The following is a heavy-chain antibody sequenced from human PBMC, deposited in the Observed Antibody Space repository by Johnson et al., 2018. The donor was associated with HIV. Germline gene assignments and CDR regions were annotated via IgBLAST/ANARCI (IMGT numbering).Heavy chain of an antibody. Sequence: VQLVEYGGGVVRPGGSLRLSCAASGFTFSSYAMSWVRQAPGKGLEWVSAISGSGGSTYYADSVKGRFTISRDNAKNSLYLQMNSLRAEDTALYYCARENLGAFDIWGQGTMVTVSS. CDR1: GFTFSSYA. D-gene: IGHD1-14*01. J-gene: IGHJ3*02. CDR2: ISGSGGST. V-gene: IGHV3-23*04. CDR3: ARENLGAFDI.